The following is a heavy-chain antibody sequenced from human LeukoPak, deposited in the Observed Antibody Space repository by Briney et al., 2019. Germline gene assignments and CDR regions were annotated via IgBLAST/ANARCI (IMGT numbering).Heavy chain of an antibody. V-gene: IGHV4-59*08. D-gene: IGHD4-23*01. CDR3: ARHNYGGNSGWFDP. J-gene: IGHJ5*02. CDR1: GGSISSYY. CDR2: IYYSGST. Sequence: SQTLSLTCTVSGGSISSYYWSWIRQPPGKGLEWIGYIYYSGSTNYNPSLKSRVTISVDTSKNQFSLKLSSVTAADTAVYYCARHNYGGNSGWFDPWGQGTLVTVSS.